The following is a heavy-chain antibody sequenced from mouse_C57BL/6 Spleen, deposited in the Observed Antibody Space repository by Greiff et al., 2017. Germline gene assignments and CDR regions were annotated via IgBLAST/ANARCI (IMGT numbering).Heavy chain of an antibody. CDR3: ARSNYDRYAMDY. J-gene: IGHJ4*01. CDR2: ISSGGSYT. CDR1: GFTFSSYG. Sequence: VQRVESGGDLVKPGGSLKLSCAASGFTFSSYGMSWVRQTPDKRLEWVATISSGGSYTYYPDSVKGRFTISRDNAKNTLYLQMSSLKSEDTAMYYCARSNYDRYAMDYWGQGTSVTVSS. D-gene: IGHD2-5*01. V-gene: IGHV5-6*01.